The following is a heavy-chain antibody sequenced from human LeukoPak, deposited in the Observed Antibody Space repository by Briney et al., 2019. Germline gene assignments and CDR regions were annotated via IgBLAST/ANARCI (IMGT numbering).Heavy chain of an antibody. J-gene: IGHJ4*02. D-gene: IGHD6-19*01. CDR1: GFTFSNYA. CDR3: AKVDSGWVDDY. Sequence: GGSLRLSCAASGFTFSNYAMSWVRQAPVKVLDWVSVIGGSGVTTYYADSVKGRFTISRDNSKNTLYLQMNSLRAEDTAVYYCAKVDSGWVDDYWGQGTLVTVSS. CDR2: IGGSGVTT. V-gene: IGHV3-23*01.